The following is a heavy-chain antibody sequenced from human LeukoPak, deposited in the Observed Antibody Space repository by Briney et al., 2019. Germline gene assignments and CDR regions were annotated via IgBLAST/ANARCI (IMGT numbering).Heavy chain of an antibody. J-gene: IGHJ6*02. CDR1: GFIFSNYG. V-gene: IGHV3-NL1*01. CDR2: IERGTST. CDR3: GRGGYDFDA. D-gene: IGHD3/OR15-3a*01. Sequence: GGSLRLSCAASGFIFSNYGMHWVRQAPGKGLEWVSTIERGTSTLYAGSVKGRFTISRDNTKNTLYLQMNSLRAEDTAVYYCGRGGYDFDAWGPGTTVSVFS.